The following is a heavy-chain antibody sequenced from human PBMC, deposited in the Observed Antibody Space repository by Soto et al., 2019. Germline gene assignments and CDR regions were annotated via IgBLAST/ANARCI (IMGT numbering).Heavy chain of an antibody. J-gene: IGHJ5*02. Sequence: QVQLQESGPGLVKPAETLSLTCTASGGSVSGGSFYWTRLRPRPGKALEWIGNLYYSGRTNYSPSLKTRVTMSVDTSKHQVSLKLTSVTAADTAVDYCASTPVVTGMFDPWGQGTLVTVSS. CDR1: GGSVSGGSFY. CDR3: ASTPVVTGMFDP. V-gene: IGHV4-61*01. D-gene: IGHD2-21*02. CDR2: LYYSGRT.